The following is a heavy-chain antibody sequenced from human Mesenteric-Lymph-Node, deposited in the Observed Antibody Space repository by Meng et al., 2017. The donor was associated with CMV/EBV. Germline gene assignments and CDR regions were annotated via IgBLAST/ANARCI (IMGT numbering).Heavy chain of an antibody. V-gene: IGHV4-34*01. D-gene: IGHD6-19*01. J-gene: IGHJ5*02. CDR1: GGSFSGYY. Sequence: SETLSLTCAVYGGSFSGYYWSWIRQPPGKGLEWIGEINHSGSTNYNPSLKSRVTISEDTSKNQFSLKLSSVSAADTAVYYCARSGAVAGEGWFDPWGQGTLVTVSS. CDR2: INHSGST. CDR3: ARSGAVAGEGWFDP.